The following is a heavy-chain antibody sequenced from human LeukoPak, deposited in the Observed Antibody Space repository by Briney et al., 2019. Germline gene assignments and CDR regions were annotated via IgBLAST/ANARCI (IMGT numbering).Heavy chain of an antibody. CDR3: ARVGTSYGAFDM. Sequence: GGSLRLSCAPSGLTFSTYAMTWVRQAPGKGLEWVTAISGSGGRTYYADSVKGRFTISRDNAKNSLYLQMTSLRAEDTALFYCARVGTSYGAFDMWGQGTMVTVSS. V-gene: IGHV3-23*01. J-gene: IGHJ3*02. CDR1: GLTFSTYA. CDR2: ISGSGGRT. D-gene: IGHD1-26*01.